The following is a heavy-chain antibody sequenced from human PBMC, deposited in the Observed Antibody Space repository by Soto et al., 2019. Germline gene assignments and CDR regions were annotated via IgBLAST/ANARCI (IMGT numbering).Heavy chain of an antibody. CDR1: GFTFSSYG. D-gene: IGHD1-26*01. J-gene: IGHJ4*02. Sequence: GGSLRLSCAASGFTFSSYGMHWVRQAPGRGLEWVAVISYDGSNKYYADSVKGRFTISRDNSKNTLYLQMNSLRAEDTAVYYCAKDLGATNPGSGYWGQGTLVTVSS. V-gene: IGHV3-30*18. CDR2: ISYDGSNK. CDR3: AKDLGATNPGSGY.